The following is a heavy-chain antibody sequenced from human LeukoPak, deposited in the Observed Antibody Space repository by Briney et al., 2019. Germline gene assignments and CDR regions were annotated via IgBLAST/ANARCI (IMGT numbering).Heavy chain of an antibody. J-gene: IGHJ4*02. CDR1: GFIFSIYS. CDR2: ISTSSVTM. V-gene: IGHV3-48*02. CDR3: ARCTGGSTSSKDY. Sequence: PGGSLRLSCEASGFIFSIYSMTWVRQAPGKGLQWISYISTSSVTMYYADSVKGRFTISRDNAKNSLYLQMNSLRDEDTAVYYCARCTGGSTSSKDYWGQGTLVTVSS. D-gene: IGHD3-10*01.